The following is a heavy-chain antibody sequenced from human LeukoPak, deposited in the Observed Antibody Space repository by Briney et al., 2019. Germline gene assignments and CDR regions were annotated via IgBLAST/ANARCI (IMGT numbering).Heavy chain of an antibody. CDR2: ISSSSSYI. CDR3: AREDYYDSSGYFVDY. CDR1: GFTFSSYS. Sequence: PGGSLRLSCAASGFTFSSYSMNWVRQAPGKGLEWVSSISSSSSYIYYADSEKGRFTISRDNAKNSLYLQMNSLRAEDTAVYYCAREDYYDSSGYFVDYWGQGTLVTVSS. D-gene: IGHD3-22*01. J-gene: IGHJ4*02. V-gene: IGHV3-21*01.